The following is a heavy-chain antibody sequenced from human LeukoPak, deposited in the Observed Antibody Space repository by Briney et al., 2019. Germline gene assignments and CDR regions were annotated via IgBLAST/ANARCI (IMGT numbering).Heavy chain of an antibody. D-gene: IGHD3-10*01. CDR3: ARERRSITMVRGRAGAFDI. J-gene: IGHJ3*02. CDR1: GGSFSGYY. CDR2: IYHSGST. Sequence: SETLSLTCAVYGGSFSGYYWSWIRQPPGKGLEWIGEIYHSGSTNYNPSLKSRVTISVDTSKNQFSLKLSSVTAADTAVCYCARERRSITMVRGRAGAFDIWGQETMVTVSS. V-gene: IGHV4-34*01.